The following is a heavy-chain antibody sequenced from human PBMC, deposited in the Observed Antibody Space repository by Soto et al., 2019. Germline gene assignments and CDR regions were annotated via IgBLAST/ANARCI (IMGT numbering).Heavy chain of an antibody. V-gene: IGHV1-18*04. CDR3: ARATYCSGGSCSYYYYYGMDV. CDR2: ISAYNGNT. D-gene: IGHD2-15*01. CDR1: GYTFTSYG. Sequence: QVQLVQSGAEVKKPGASVKVSCKASGYTFTSYGISWVRQAPGQGLEWMGWISAYNGNTNYAQKLQGRVTMTTDTSTSTAYMELRSLRSDDTAVYYCARATYCSGGSCSYYYYYGMDVWGQGTTVTVS. J-gene: IGHJ6*02.